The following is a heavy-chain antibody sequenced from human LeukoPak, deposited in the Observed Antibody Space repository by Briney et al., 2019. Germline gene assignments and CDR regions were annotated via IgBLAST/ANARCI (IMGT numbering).Heavy chain of an antibody. V-gene: IGHV4-34*01. J-gene: IGHJ4*02. CDR1: GGSFSGYY. CDR2: INHSGST. Sequence: PSETLSLTCAVYGGSFSGYYWSWIRQPPGKGLEWIGEINHSGSTNYNPSLKSRVTISVDTSKNQFSLKLSSVTAADTAVYYCARVGRGFATFDYWGQGTLVTVSS. CDR3: ARVGRGFATFDY. D-gene: IGHD3-10*01.